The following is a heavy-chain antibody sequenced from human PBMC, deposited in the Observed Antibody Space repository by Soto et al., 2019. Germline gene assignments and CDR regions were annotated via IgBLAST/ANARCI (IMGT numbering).Heavy chain of an antibody. CDR2: VYHNGDS. J-gene: IGHJ4*02. CDR1: GGSITYGGYS. Sequence: QVQLKESGPGLVKPSQTLSLTCTVSGGSITYGGYSWTWIRQQPGKGLEWIGRVYHNGDSDFNPSLKSRLTMSVDTSRNQFSLTVNSVTAADTAVYFCARGASVFDYGGQGALVTVAS. V-gene: IGHV4-31*03. CDR3: ARGASVFDY.